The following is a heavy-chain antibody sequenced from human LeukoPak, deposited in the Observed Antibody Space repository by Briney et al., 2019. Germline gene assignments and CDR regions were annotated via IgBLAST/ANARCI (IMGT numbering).Heavy chain of an antibody. D-gene: IGHD2-15*01. Sequence: GGSLRLSCAASGFTFSSYEMNWVRQAPGKGLEWVSYISTSGHTTYYTDSVKGRFTISRDNAKNSLFLQMNSLRAEDTAVYYCARAGGGYWFDPWGQGTLVTVSS. CDR2: ISTSGHTT. J-gene: IGHJ5*02. CDR1: GFTFSSYE. V-gene: IGHV3-48*03. CDR3: ARAGGGYWFDP.